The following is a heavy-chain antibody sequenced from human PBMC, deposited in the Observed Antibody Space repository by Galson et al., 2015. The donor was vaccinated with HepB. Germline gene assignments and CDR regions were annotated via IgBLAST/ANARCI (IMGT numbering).Heavy chain of an antibody. V-gene: IGHV3-23*01. D-gene: IGHD3-22*01. CDR3: AKGADYYDSRRDYFDY. Sequence: SLRLSCAASGFTFSSYAMSWVCQAPGKGLEWVSALSGSGGSTYYADSVKGRFTISRDNSKNTLYLQMDSLRAGDTAVYYCAKGADYYDSRRDYFDYWGQGALVTVSS. CDR1: GFTFSSYA. J-gene: IGHJ4*02. CDR2: LSGSGGST.